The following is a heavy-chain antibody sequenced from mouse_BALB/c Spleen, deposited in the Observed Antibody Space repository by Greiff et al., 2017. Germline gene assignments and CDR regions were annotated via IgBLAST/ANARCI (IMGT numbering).Heavy chain of an antibody. Sequence: VQLVESGPGLVAPSQSLTISCTASGFSFTSYAVHWVRQPPGKGLEWLGVIWAGGSTNYNSALMSRLSISKDNSKSQVFLKMNSLQTDDTAMYYCTRDRYLPMDYWGQGTSVTVSS. D-gene: IGHD2-14*01. CDR3: TRDRYLPMDY. CDR2: IWAGGST. J-gene: IGHJ4*01. V-gene: IGHV2-9*02. CDR1: GFSFTSYA.